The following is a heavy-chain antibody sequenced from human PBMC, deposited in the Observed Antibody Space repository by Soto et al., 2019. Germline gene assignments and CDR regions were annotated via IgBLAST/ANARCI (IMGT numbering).Heavy chain of an antibody. Sequence: GESPKISCTGSGYSFTSYWIGWVRQMPGKGLEWMGVIYPGDSDTRYSPSFQGQVTISADTSISTAYLQWSSLKASDTAMYYCARLKKYSYAYYYYGMDVWGQGTTVTVSS. J-gene: IGHJ6*02. V-gene: IGHV5-51*01. CDR2: IYPGDSDT. D-gene: IGHD5-18*01. CDR3: ARLKKYSYAYYYYGMDV. CDR1: GYSFTSYW.